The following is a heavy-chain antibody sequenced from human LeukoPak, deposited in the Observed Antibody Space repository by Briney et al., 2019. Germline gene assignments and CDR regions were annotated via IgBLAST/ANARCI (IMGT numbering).Heavy chain of an antibody. CDR3: AKDPESGYFDY. CDR2: ISDSGGRT. V-gene: IGHV3-23*01. J-gene: IGHJ4*02. CDR1: GFTFSSYA. D-gene: IGHD3-3*01. Sequence: PGGSLRLSCAASGFTFSSYAMTWVRQAPGKGLEWVSAISDSGGRTYYADSVKGRFTISRDNSQNTLYLQMSSLRAEDTAVYYCAKDPESGYFDYWGQGTLVTVSS.